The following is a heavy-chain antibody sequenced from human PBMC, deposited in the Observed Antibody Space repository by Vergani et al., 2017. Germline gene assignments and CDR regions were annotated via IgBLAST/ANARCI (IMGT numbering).Heavy chain of an antibody. J-gene: IGHJ6*03. V-gene: IGHV4-34*01. CDR1: GGSFSGYF. Sequence: QVQLQQWGAGLLKPSETLSLTCAVYGGSFSGYFWNWIRQPPGKGLEWIGEINHSGSTNYNPTLKSRVTISVDTSKNQFSLKLGSVTAADAAVYYCASAGGHRSYYSMDVWGKGTTVTVSS. D-gene: IGHD1-14*01. CDR3: ASAGGHRSYYSMDV. CDR2: INHSGST.